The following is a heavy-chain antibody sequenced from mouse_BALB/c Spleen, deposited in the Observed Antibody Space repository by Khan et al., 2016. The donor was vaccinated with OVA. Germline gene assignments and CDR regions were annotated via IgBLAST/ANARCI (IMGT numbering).Heavy chain of an antibody. J-gene: IGHJ2*01. CDR2: IRYSGSN. D-gene: IGHD1-2*01. CDR1: GYTITSGYG. CDR3: ARTARIKY. V-gene: IGHV3-1*02. Sequence: EVQLQESGPGLVKPSQSLSLTCNVTGYTITSGYGWNWIRQFPGNKLEWMGYIRYSGSNNYNPSLKSRIPFTRDTSKNQFFLQLNSVTTEERAAYYCARTARIKYWGQGTTLTVSS.